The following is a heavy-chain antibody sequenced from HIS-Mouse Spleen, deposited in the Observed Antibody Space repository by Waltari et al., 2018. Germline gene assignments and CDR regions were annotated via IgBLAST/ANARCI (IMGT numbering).Heavy chain of an antibody. CDR1: GGSISSYY. Sequence: QVQLQESGPGLVKPSETLSLTCTVSGGSISSYYWSWIRQPAGKGLAWIGRIYTGGSTNSNPSLKSRVTMSVDTSKNQFSLKLSSVTAADTAVYYCARDFHDFWSGYYGGDKKHDAFDIWGQGTMVTVSS. V-gene: IGHV4-4*07. J-gene: IGHJ3*02. CDR3: ARDFHDFWSGYYGGDKKHDAFDI. CDR2: IYTGGST. D-gene: IGHD3-3*01.